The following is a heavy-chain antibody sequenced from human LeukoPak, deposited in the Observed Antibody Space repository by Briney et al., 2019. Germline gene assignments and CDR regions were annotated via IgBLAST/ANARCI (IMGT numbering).Heavy chain of an antibody. Sequence: GGFLRLSCAASGFTFSSYGMHWVRQAPGKGLEWVAVISYDGSNKYYADSVKGRFTISRDNSKNTLYLQMNSLRAEDTAVYYCAKSGSGTGYFDYWGQGTLVTVSS. CDR1: GFTFSSYG. V-gene: IGHV3-30*18. CDR2: ISYDGSNK. J-gene: IGHJ4*02. CDR3: AKSGSGTGYFDY. D-gene: IGHD1-1*01.